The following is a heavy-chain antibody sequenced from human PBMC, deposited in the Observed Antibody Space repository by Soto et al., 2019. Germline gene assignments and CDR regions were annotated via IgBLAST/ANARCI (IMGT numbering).Heavy chain of an antibody. CDR2: IIPIFGTA. Sequence: QVQLVQSGAEVKKPGSSVKVSCKASGGTFSSYAISWVRQAPGQGLEWMGGIIPIFGTANYAQKFQGRVTITADEFTRTAYMERRSLRPEDTAVYYCTRQQYFDWLRGKEEYYYYGMDVWGQGTTVTVSS. V-gene: IGHV1-69*01. CDR3: TRQQYFDWLRGKEEYYYYGMDV. D-gene: IGHD3-9*01. J-gene: IGHJ6*02. CDR1: GGTFSSYA.